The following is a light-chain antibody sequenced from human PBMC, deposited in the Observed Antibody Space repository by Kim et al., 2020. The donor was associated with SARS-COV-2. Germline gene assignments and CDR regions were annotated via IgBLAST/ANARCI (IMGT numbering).Light chain of an antibody. CDR2: DVS. CDR3: SSYTTNSPVV. Sequence: QSALTQPASVSGSPGQSITISCTGTSSDIGGYNYVSWYQQHPAKAPKLMIYDVSNRPSGVSNRFSGSKSGNTASLTISGLQAEDEADYYCSSYTTNSPVVFGGGTKLTVL. V-gene: IGLV2-14*03. J-gene: IGLJ2*01. CDR1: SSDIGGYNY.